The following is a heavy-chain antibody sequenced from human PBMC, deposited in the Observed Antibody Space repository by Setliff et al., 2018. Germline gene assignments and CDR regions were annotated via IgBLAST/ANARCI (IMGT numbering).Heavy chain of an antibody. CDR3: ARGDTIFGVIINSIGGRYFDY. CDR1: GFRFSDYE. Sequence: GGSLRLSCVASGFRFSDYEMSWVRQAPGKGLEWVSYIGNIGTKISCTDSVKGRFTVSRDDAKNSLYLQMNNLRAEDTATYYCARGDTIFGVIINSIGGRYFDYWGQGTLVTVSS. V-gene: IGHV3-48*03. CDR2: IGNIGTKI. J-gene: IGHJ4*02. D-gene: IGHD3-3*01.